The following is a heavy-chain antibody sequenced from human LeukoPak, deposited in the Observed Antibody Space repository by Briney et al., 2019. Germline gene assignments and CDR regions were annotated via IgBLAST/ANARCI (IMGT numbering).Heavy chain of an antibody. D-gene: IGHD3-10*01. CDR2: ISGSGGST. V-gene: IGHV3-23*01. CDR1: GFTFSSYA. J-gene: IGHJ4*02. CDR3: AREYVVRGVITYFDY. Sequence: PGGSLRLSCAASGFTFSSYAMSWVRQAPGKGLEWVSAISGSGGSTYYADSVKGRFTISRDNSKDTLYLQMNSLRAEDTAVYYCAREYVVRGVITYFDYWGQGTLVTVSS.